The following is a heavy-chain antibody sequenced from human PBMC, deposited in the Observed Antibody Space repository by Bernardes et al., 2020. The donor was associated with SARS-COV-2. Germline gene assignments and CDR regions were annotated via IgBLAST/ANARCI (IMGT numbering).Heavy chain of an antibody. D-gene: IGHD3-22*01. J-gene: IGHJ4*02. V-gene: IGHV3-7*01. CDR2: IKQDGSEK. CDR1: GFTFSSYW. CDR3: ARDSSAYYYVDY. Sequence: GGSLRVSCAASGFTFSSYWMTWVRQAPGKGLEWVANIKQDGSEKYYVDSVKGRFTISRDNAKNSLYLQMNSLRAEDTAVYFCARDSSAYYYVDYWGQGSLVTVSS.